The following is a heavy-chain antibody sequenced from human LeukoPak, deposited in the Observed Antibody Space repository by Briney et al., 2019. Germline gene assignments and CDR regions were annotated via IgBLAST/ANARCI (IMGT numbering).Heavy chain of an antibody. J-gene: IGHJ2*01. CDR2: IYYSGST. Sequence: SETLSLTCAVYGGSFSGYYWSWIRQPPGKGLGWIAYIYYSGSTNYNPSLKSRVTISIDTSKNQFSLKLSSVTAADTAVYYCATRTLTYWYFDLWGRGTLVTVSS. CDR3: ATRTLTYWYFDL. CDR1: GGSFSGYY. V-gene: IGHV4-59*01. D-gene: IGHD1-14*01.